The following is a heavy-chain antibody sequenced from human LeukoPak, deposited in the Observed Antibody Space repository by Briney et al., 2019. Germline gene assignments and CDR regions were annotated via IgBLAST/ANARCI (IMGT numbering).Heavy chain of an antibody. CDR2: ISGSGGST. V-gene: IGHV3-23*01. CDR3: AKELAPYYYYYYYMDV. J-gene: IGHJ6*03. Sequence: GGSLRLSCAASGFTFSSYAMSWVRQAPGKGLEWVSAISGSGGSTYYAGSVKGRFTISRDNSKNTLYLQMNSLRAEDTAVYYCAKELAPYYYYYYYMDVWGKGTTVTVSS. CDR1: GFTFSSYA.